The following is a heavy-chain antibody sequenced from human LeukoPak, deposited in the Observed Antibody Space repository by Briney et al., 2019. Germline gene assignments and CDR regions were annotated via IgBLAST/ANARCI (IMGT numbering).Heavy chain of an antibody. J-gene: IGHJ4*02. CDR2: FSDSGAYK. CDR1: GFTSDRND. CDR3: ARDYSQAGESGIPTDY. D-gene: IGHD1-1*01. V-gene: IGHV3-23*01. Sequence: GGSLRLSCAASGFTSDRNDMSWVRQAPGKGLEWVSAFSDSGAYKHYADSVRGRFTISRDESESTLYLQMNSLRADDTAVYYCARDYSQAGESGIPTDYWGQGILVIVSS.